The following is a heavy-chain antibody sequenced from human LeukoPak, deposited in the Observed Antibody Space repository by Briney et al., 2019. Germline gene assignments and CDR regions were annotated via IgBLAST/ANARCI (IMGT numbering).Heavy chain of an antibody. CDR1: GFTFNNYA. D-gene: IGHD2-2*01. J-gene: IGHJ6*03. V-gene: IGHV3-48*03. CDR3: ARVQSYCSSTSCYDVYYYYYMDV. Sequence: PGGSLRLSCAASGFTFNNYAMNWVRQAPGKGLEWVSYISSSGSTIYYADSVKGRFTISRDNAKNSLYLQMNSLRAEDTAVYYCARVQSYCSSTSCYDVYYYYYMDVWGKGTTVTVSS. CDR2: ISSSGSTI.